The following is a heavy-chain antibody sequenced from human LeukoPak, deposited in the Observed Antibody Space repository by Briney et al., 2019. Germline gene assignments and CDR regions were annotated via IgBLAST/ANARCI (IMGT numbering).Heavy chain of an antibody. V-gene: IGHV4-34*01. CDR1: GGSFSGYY. CDR3: ARPIVVVPLRAFDI. J-gene: IGHJ3*02. D-gene: IGHD2-21*01. Sequence: SETLSLTCAVYGGSFSGYYWSWIRQPPGKGLEWIGEINHSGSTNYNPSLKSRVTISVDTSKNQFSLKLSSVTAADTAVYYCARPIVVVPLRAFDIWGQGTMVTVSS. CDR2: INHSGST.